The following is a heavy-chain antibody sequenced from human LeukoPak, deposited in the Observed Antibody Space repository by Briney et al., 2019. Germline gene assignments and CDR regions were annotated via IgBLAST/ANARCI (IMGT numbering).Heavy chain of an antibody. CDR3: ARAVNTIFGVAFDY. Sequence: GGSLRLSCAASGFTFSDHYMDWVRQAPGKGLEGVGRTRNKANSYTTEYAASVKGRFTISRDDSKNSLYLQMNSLKTEDTAVYYCARAVNTIFGVAFDYWGQGTLVTVSS. CDR2: TRNKANSYTT. V-gene: IGHV3-72*01. D-gene: IGHD3-3*01. CDR1: GFTFSDHY. J-gene: IGHJ4*02.